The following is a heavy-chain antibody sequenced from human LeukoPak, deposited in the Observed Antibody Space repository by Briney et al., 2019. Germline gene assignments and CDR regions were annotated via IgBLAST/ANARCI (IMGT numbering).Heavy chain of an antibody. CDR1: GGSISSGGYS. CDR2: IYYSGST. Sequence: SSETLSLTCAVSGGSISSGGYSWSWIRQPPGKGLEWIGYIYYSGSTYYNPSLKSRVTISVDTSKNQFSLKLRSVTAADTAVYYCARTTEAHSWRTRYYPYYMDVWGKGTTVTVSS. J-gene: IGHJ6*03. V-gene: IGHV4-61*08. D-gene: IGHD6-13*01. CDR3: ARTTEAHSWRTRYYPYYMDV.